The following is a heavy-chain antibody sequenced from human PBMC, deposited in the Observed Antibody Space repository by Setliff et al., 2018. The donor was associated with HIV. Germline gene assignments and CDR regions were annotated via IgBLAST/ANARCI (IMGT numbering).Heavy chain of an antibody. Sequence: SETLSLTCAVYGGSFSGYYWSWIRQPPGKGLEWIGEINHSGSTKYNPSLKSRVTISLDTSNKQFSLKLSSVTAADTAVYYCARGVASTLAHSTYYYYYMDVWDKGTTVTAP. J-gene: IGHJ6*03. CDR3: ARGVASTLAHSTYYYYYMDV. CDR2: INHSGST. D-gene: IGHD2-15*01. CDR1: GGSFSGYY. V-gene: IGHV4-34*01.